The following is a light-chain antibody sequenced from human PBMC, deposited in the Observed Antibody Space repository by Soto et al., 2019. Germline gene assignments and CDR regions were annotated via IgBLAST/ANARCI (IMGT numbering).Light chain of an antibody. J-gene: IGKJ3*01. Sequence: EIVLTQSPGTLSVSPGERATLSCRASRSVDSTDLAWYQQKPGQAPRLLIYGASSRATGVPDRFSGSGSGTDFPLTIIRLEPQDFAVYYCQQSGSSPPFTFGRGTKVDIK. V-gene: IGKV3-20*01. CDR3: QQSGSSPPFT. CDR1: RSVDSTD. CDR2: GAS.